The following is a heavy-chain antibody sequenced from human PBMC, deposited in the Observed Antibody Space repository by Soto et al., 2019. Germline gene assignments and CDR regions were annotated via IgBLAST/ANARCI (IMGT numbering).Heavy chain of an antibody. D-gene: IGHD3-16*02. CDR3: ARARKALGGYYFDY. CDR1: GGSISSGDYY. V-gene: IGHV4-30-4*01. J-gene: IGHJ4*02. CDR2: IYYSGST. Sequence: SETLSLTCTVSGGSISSGDYYWSWIRQPPGKGLEWIGYIYYSGSTYYNPSLKSRITISVDTSKSQFSLILSSVTAADTAVYYCARARKALGGYYFDYWGQGTLVTVSS.